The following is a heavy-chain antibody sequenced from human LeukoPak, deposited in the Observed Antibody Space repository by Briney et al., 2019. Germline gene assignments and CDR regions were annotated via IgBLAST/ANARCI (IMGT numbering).Heavy chain of an antibody. CDR2: INPNSGGT. V-gene: IGHV1-2*06. Sequence: GASVKVPCKASGYTFTGYYMHWVRQAPGQGPEWMGRINPNSGGTNYAQKFQGRVTMTRDTSISTAYMELSRLRSDDTAVYYCASTDAGYSSGWYHGVGAFDIWGQGTMVTVSS. D-gene: IGHD6-19*01. J-gene: IGHJ3*02. CDR1: GYTFTGYY. CDR3: ASTDAGYSSGWYHGVGAFDI.